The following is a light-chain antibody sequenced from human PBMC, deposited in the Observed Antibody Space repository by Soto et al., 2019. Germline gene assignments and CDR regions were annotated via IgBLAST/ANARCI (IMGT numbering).Light chain of an antibody. CDR3: HHYNRWRPWT. Sequence: EIVMTQSPATLSVSPGERVSLSCRASQSVSSDLAGYQQNPGQAPRLLIYGASTRATGIPARFSGSGSGIEFTLTISSLQSEDFAVYYSHHYNRWRPWTFGRGNKVEIK. CDR2: GAS. CDR1: QSVSSD. J-gene: IGKJ1*01. V-gene: IGKV3-15*01.